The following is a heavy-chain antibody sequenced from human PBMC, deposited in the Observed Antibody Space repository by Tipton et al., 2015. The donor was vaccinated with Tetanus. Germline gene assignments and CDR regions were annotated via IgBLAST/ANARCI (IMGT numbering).Heavy chain of an antibody. D-gene: IGHD5-12*01. CDR2: IYGDGVT. CDR3: MGHGGYSS. CDR1: GFTVSNSH. V-gene: IGHV3-53*01. Sequence: SLRLSCAVSGFTVSNSHTSWVRQAPGKGLECVSMIYGDGVTSYADSVKGRFSISRDNSKNIVFLQMNALRVEDTAVYYCMGHGGYSSWGQGTLVTVSS. J-gene: IGHJ5*02.